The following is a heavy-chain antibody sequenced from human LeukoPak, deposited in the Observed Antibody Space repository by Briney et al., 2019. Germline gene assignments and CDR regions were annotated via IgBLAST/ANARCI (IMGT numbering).Heavy chain of an antibody. Sequence: GGSLRLSCAASGFTFDDYSMHWVRQAPGKGLEWVAGISWHSRSIGYADSVKGRFTISRDNAKDSVSLQMNSLRTEDTALYYCTKDLSSQWFTDIRHYGMNVWGQGTTVAVSS. CDR2: ISWHSRSI. D-gene: IGHD3-22*01. CDR3: TKDLSSQWFTDIRHYGMNV. V-gene: IGHV3-9*01. J-gene: IGHJ6*02. CDR1: GFTFDDYS.